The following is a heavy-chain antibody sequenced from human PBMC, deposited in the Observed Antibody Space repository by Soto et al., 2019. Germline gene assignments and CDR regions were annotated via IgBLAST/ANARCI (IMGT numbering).Heavy chain of an antibody. J-gene: IGHJ4*02. D-gene: IGHD3-9*01. CDR2: IWYDGSNE. CDR1: GFTFSDYG. CDR3: AAINYDIFTGYFSDY. V-gene: IGHV3-33*01. Sequence: QVQLVESGGGVVQPGRSLRLSCAASGFTFSDYGIHWVRQAPGKGLEWVALIWYDGSNEYYADSVKGRFTISRDNSKNTLNLQMNSLRAEDTAVYYCAAINYDIFTGYFSDYWGQGTLVTVSS.